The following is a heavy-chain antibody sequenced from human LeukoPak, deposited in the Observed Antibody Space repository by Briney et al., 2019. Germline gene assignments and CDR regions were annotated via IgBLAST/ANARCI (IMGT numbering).Heavy chain of an antibody. CDR2: MNPNSGNT. CDR3: ARGGSSSSNFDY. V-gene: IGHV1-8*01. J-gene: IGHJ4*02. Sequence: APVKVSCKASGYTFTSYDINWVRQATGQGLEWMGWMNPNSGNTGYAQKFQGRVTMTRNTSISTAYMELSSLRSEDTAVYYCARGGSSSSNFDYWGQGTLVTVSS. D-gene: IGHD6-6*01. CDR1: GYTFTSYD.